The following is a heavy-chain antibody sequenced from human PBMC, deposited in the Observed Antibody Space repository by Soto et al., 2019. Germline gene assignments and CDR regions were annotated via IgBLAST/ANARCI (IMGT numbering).Heavy chain of an antibody. CDR2: IYYSGST. D-gene: IGHD6-19*01. V-gene: IGHV4-31*03. Sequence: SETLSLTCTVSGGSISSGGYYWSWIRQHPGKGLEWIGYIYYSGSTYYNPSLKSRVTISVDTSKNQFSLKLSSVTAADTAVYYCARAGAVAGLFDYWGQGTLVTVSS. CDR1: GGSISSGGYY. J-gene: IGHJ4*02. CDR3: ARAGAVAGLFDY.